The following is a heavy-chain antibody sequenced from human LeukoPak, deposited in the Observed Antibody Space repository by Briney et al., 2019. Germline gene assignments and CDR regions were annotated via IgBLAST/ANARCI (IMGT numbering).Heavy chain of an antibody. D-gene: IGHD5-18*01. CDR1: GYTFTSYG. CDR2: ISAYNGNT. Sequence: ASVKVSCKASGYTFTSYGISWVRQAPGQGLEWMGWISAYNGNTNYAQKLQGRVTMTTDTSTSTAYMELRSLRSDDTAVYYCARGRIQLWTTPPFDYWGQGTLVTVSS. CDR3: ARGRIQLWTTPPFDY. V-gene: IGHV1-18*01. J-gene: IGHJ4*02.